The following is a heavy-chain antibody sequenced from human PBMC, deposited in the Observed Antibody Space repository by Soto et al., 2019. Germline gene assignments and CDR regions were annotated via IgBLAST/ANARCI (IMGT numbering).Heavy chain of an antibody. Sequence: KPSETLSLTCAVSGGSISSTNRWTWVRQSPGRGLEWIGEIYHSGTTNYSPSLKSRVNIAVDMSTNHLSLTLISVTAADTAVYYCAFPATADFDYWGKGILVTVSS. CDR1: GGSISSTNR. CDR3: AFPATADFDY. D-gene: IGHD6-13*01. CDR2: IYHSGTT. V-gene: IGHV4-4*02. J-gene: IGHJ4*02.